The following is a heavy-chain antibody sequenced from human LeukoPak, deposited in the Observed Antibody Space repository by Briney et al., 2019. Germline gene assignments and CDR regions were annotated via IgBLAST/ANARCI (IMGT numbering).Heavy chain of an antibody. J-gene: IGHJ5*02. CDR1: GGSFSGYD. CDR2: INHSGST. D-gene: IGHD2-15*01. V-gene: IGHV4-34*01. CDR3: ARGRRRYCSGGSCYGGWFDP. Sequence: SSETLSLTCAVYGGSFSGYDWSWIRQPPGKGLEWIGEINHSGSTNYNPSLKSRVTISVDTSKNQFSLKLSSVTAADTAVYYCARGRRRYCSGGSCYGGWFDPWGQGTLVTVSS.